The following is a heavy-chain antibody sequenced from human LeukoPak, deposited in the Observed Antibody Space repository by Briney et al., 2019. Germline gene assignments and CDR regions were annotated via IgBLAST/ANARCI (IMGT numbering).Heavy chain of an antibody. CDR1: GFSFSSYG. V-gene: IGHV3-23*01. CDR3: ARRDIVVVVSASDY. Sequence: GGSLRLSCEASGFSFSSYGLHWVRQAPGKGLEWVSGITASGDRTFYGDSVRGRFTMSRDNSKNTVYLQMNSLRVDDTAVYYCARRDIVVVVSASDYWGQGTLVTVSS. D-gene: IGHD2-15*01. CDR2: ITASGDRT. J-gene: IGHJ4*02.